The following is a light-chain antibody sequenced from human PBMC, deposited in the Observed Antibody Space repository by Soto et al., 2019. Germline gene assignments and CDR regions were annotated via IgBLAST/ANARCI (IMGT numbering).Light chain of an antibody. V-gene: IGKV3-11*01. CDR2: DAS. CDR1: QSVSSY. CDR3: QQRSNWTPYT. J-gene: IGKJ2*01. Sequence: PGERATLSCRASQSVSSYLAWYQQKPGQAPRLLIYDASNTATGIPARFSGSGCGTDFTLTISSLEPEDFAVYYCQQRSNWTPYTFGQGTKLEIK.